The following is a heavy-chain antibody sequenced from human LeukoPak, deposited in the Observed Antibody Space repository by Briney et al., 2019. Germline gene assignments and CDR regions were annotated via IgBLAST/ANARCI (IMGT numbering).Heavy chain of an antibody. CDR1: GFAFNTYA. CDR3: AREIFGSGSNPDF. V-gene: IGHV3-33*01. CDR2: MWHDGSHK. J-gene: IGHJ4*02. D-gene: IGHD3-10*01. Sequence: GGSLRLSCAASGFAFNTYAMHWVRQAPGKGLEWVTLMWHDGSHKFYIDSVRGRFTISRDNSKNTVYLQMNGLRAEDTAVYYCAREIFGSGSNPDFWGQGTLVTVSS.